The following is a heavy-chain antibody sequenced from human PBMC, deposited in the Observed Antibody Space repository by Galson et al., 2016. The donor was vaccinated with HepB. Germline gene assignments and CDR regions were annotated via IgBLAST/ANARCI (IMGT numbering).Heavy chain of an antibody. D-gene: IGHD4-17*01. Sequence: SLRLSCAASGFTFSGSAMHWVRQASGKGLEWVGRIRSKANSYATAYAASGKGRFTISRDDSKNTAYLQMNSLKAEDTAVYYCTRPARDYGDYGVYYYGMDVWGQGTTVTVSS. V-gene: IGHV3-73*01. CDR3: TRPARDYGDYGVYYYGMDV. CDR1: GFTFSGSA. CDR2: IRSKANSYAT. J-gene: IGHJ6*02.